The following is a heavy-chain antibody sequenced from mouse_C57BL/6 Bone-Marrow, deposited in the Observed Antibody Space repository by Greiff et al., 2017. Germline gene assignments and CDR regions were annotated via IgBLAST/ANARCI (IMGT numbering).Heavy chain of an antibody. Sequence: VQLLESGAELAKPGASVKLSCKASGYTFTSYCMHWVKQRPGKGLEWIGNINPSSGYTKYHEKFKGKATFTADNSSSTAYMQLSSLKYEDSAVYYGARVSITSVVVEVWGTGTTVTVAS. V-gene: IGHV1-7*01. CDR1: GYTFTSYC. D-gene: IGHD1-1*01. J-gene: IGHJ1*03. CDR2: INPSSGYT. CDR3: ARVSITSVVVEV.